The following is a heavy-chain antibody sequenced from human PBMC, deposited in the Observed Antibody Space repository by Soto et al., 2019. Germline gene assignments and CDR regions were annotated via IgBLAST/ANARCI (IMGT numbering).Heavy chain of an antibody. CDR3: ASSREPGVHHGLDV. V-gene: IGHV3-48*02. D-gene: IGHD1-26*01. CDR1: GFTFSTYT. Sequence: PXGSLRLSCAGSGFTFSTYTMNWVRQAPGKGLEWLAYITGPSTTISYRDDVKGRFTISRDNAKRSLFLQLDRLRDDDTAVYYCASSREPGVHHGLDVWGPGTTVTVSS. CDR2: ITGPSTTI. J-gene: IGHJ6*02.